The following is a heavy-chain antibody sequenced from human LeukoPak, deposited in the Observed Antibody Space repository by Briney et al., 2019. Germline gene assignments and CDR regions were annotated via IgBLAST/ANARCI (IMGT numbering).Heavy chain of an antibody. D-gene: IGHD1-1*01. Sequence: AASVKVSCKASGGTFSSYAISWVRQAPGQGLEWMGRIIPILGIANYAQKLQGRVTMTTDTSTSTAYMELRSLRSDDTAVYYCAREDWNDGCLDYWGQGTLVTVPS. CDR3: AREDWNDGCLDY. CDR1: GGTFSSYA. J-gene: IGHJ4*02. V-gene: IGHV1-69*04. CDR2: IIPILGIA.